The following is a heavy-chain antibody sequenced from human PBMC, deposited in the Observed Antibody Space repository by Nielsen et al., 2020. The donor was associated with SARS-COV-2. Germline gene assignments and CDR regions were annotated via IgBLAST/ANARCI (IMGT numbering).Heavy chain of an antibody. CDR3: AREGTYCSSTSCFPNPFDY. CDR1: GYTFTSYH. J-gene: IGHJ4*02. D-gene: IGHD2-2*01. CDR2: INPSGGST. V-gene: IGHV1-46*01. Sequence: ASVKVSCKASGYTFTSYHMHWVRQAPGQGLEWMGIINPSGGSTSYAQKFQGRVTMTRDTSTSTVYMELSSLRSEDTAVYYCAREGTYCSSTSCFPNPFDYWGQGTLVTVSS.